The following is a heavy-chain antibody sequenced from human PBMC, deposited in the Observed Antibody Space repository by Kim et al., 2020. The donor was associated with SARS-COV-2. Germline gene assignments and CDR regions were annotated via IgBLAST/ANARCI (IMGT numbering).Heavy chain of an antibody. D-gene: IGHD6-13*01. J-gene: IGHJ4*02. CDR1: GFTFSSYA. CDR3: ATIGSWTRFDY. Sequence: GSLRLSCAASGFTFSSYAMGWVRQAPGKGLEWVSAISGGGDSTYYADSVQGRFTITRDNSKDTLYLQMNSLRADDTAVYYCATIGSWTRFDYWGQGTLV. CDR2: ISGGGDST. V-gene: IGHV3-23*01.